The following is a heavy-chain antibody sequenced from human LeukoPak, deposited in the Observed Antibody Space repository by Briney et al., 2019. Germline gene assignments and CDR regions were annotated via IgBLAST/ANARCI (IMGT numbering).Heavy chain of an antibody. CDR2: IYYSGSA. D-gene: IGHD3-22*01. V-gene: IGHV4-39*07. J-gene: IGHJ2*01. CDR3: ASTSSHYYDSSGYYPYWYFDL. Sequence: SETLSLTCTVSGGSISSSSYYWGWIRQPPGKGLEWIGSIYYSGSAYYNPSLKSRVTISVDTSKNQFSLKLSSVTAADTAVYYCASTSSHYYDSSGYYPYWYFDLWGRGTLVTVSS. CDR1: GGSISSSSYY.